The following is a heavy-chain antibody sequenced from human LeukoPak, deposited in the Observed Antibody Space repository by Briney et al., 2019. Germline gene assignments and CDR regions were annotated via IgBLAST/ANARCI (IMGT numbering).Heavy chain of an antibody. V-gene: IGHV3-11*01. CDR1: GFTFDDYT. CDR2: ISSSGSTI. Sequence: GGSLRLSCAASGFTFDDYTMHWVRQAPGKGLEWVSYISSSGSTIYYADSVKGRFTISRDNAKNSLYLQMNSLRAEDTAVYYCARGASVAGLDYWGQGTLVTVSS. J-gene: IGHJ4*02. D-gene: IGHD6-19*01. CDR3: ARGASVAGLDY.